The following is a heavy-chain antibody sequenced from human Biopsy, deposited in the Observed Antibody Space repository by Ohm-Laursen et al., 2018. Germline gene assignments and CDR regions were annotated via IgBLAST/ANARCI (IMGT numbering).Heavy chain of an antibody. CDR2: IYYDGIT. V-gene: IGHV4-59*04. D-gene: IGHD5-12*01. CDR3: ARVAGGYAYYYGMDV. CDR1: GGSISSDY. J-gene: IGHJ6*02. Sequence: SDTLSLTCTVSGGSISSDYWSWIRQPPGRGLEWIGNIYYDGITYYNPSLKSRVPMSVDTSKNQFSLRLTSVTAADTAVYYCARVAGGYAYYYGMDVWGQGTTVIVSS.